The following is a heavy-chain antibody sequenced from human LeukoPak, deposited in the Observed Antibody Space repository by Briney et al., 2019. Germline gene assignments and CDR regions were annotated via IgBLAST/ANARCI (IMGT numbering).Heavy chain of an antibody. V-gene: IGHV3-21*01. CDR2: ISNTGNSI. D-gene: IGHD3-10*01. J-gene: IGHJ4*02. CDR1: GFTFSSYS. CDR3: ARAPPDYYGSGSQDDY. Sequence: GGSLRLSCAASGFTFSSYSMNWVRQAPGKGLEWVSSISNTGNSIYYADSVKGRFTISRDNAKNSLYLQMNSLRAEDTAVYYCARAPPDYYGSGSQDDYWGQGTLVTVSS.